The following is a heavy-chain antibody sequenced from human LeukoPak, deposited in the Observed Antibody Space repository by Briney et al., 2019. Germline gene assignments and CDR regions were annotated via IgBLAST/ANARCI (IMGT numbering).Heavy chain of an antibody. CDR2: ILYDGSKK. Sequence: GGSLRLSCAASGFTFSRHGMNWVRQAPGKGLEWVAFILYDGSKKYYADSVKGRFAISRDNSKNTLYLQMNSLRAEDTAVYYCAKGGEVTGRAYFDYWGQGTLATVS. CDR3: AKGGEVTGRAYFDY. D-gene: IGHD1-1*01. J-gene: IGHJ4*02. V-gene: IGHV3-30*02. CDR1: GFTFSRHG.